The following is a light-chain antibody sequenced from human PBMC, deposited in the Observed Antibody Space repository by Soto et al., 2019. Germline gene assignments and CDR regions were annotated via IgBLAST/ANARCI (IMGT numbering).Light chain of an antibody. CDR3: QKYSSVPV. Sequence: DIQMTQSPTSLSASVGERVTIPCRASQDIRNFVAWYQHKPGKAPKLLIYAASTLQSGVPSRFSGSGSGTDFTLTINSLQPEDVATYSCQKYSSVPVFGPGTKVEIK. V-gene: IGKV1-27*01. CDR2: AAS. J-gene: IGKJ3*01. CDR1: QDIRNF.